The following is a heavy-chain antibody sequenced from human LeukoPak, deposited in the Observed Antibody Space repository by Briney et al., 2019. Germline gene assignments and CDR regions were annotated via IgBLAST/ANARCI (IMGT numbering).Heavy chain of an antibody. CDR3: ASVYCTNGVCLDAFDI. J-gene: IGHJ3*02. V-gene: IGHV3-48*03. CDR1: GFTFSSYE. Sequence: GGSLRLSCAASGFTFSSYEMNWVRQAPGKGLEWVSYISSSGSTIYYADSVKGRFTISRDNAKNSLYLQMNSLRAEETAVYYCASVYCTNGVCLDAFDIWGQGTMVTVSS. CDR2: ISSSGSTI. D-gene: IGHD2-8*01.